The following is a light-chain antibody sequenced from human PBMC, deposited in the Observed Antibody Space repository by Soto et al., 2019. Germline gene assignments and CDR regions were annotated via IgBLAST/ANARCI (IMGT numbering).Light chain of an antibody. Sequence: LTQSPGTLSLSPGESATLSCRTSQSVSSNYLAWYQQKLDQAPRLLIYGASSRATGIPGRFSGSGSGPDFTLTISRLEPEDFAVYYCQQYGSSVTWTFGQGTKVEIK. J-gene: IGKJ1*01. V-gene: IGKV3-20*01. CDR2: GAS. CDR1: QSVSSNY. CDR3: QQYGSSVTWT.